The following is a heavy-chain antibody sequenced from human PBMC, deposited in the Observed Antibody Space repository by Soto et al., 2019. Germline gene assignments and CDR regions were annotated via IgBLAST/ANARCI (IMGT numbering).Heavy chain of an antibody. CDR2: INHSGNN. V-gene: IGHV4-34*01. D-gene: IGHD3-16*01. CDR1: CGSFSIYY. J-gene: IGHJ6*02. CDR3: ARCGRNDWEVVCGR. Sequence: PSEPLSLTCVVSCGSFSIYYYNWIRLSPGKGLEWIGEINHSGNNNYSPSLKSRVTMSLDTSKNQFSLKLTSVTAADTAVYYWARCGRNDWEVVCGRWGQGKTVTVSS.